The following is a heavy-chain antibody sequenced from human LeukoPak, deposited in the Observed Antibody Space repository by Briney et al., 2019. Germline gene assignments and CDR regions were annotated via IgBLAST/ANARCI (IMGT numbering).Heavy chain of an antibody. V-gene: IGHV4-59*11. D-gene: IGHD4-23*01. CDR2: IYYSGST. CDR1: GGSISRHY. Sequence: SETLSLTCTVSGGSISRHYWSWIRQPPGKGLEWIGYIYYSGSTNYNPSLKSRVTISVDTSKNQFSLKLSSVTAAGTAVYYCAKSSGNNRRNWFDPWGQGTLVTVSS. J-gene: IGHJ5*02. CDR3: AKSSGNNRRNWFDP.